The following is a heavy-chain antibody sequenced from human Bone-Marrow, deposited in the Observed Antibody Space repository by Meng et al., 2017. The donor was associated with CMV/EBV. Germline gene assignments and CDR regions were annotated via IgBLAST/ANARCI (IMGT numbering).Heavy chain of an antibody. CDR2: ISSSGSTI. CDR1: GFTFSSYE. J-gene: IGHJ4*02. Sequence: GESLKISCAASGFTFSSYEMNWVRQAPGKGLEWVSYISSSGSTIYYADSVKGRFTISRDNAENSLYLQMNSLTVEDTAVYYCASGGCSSTSCYFPYYFDYWGQGALVTVSS. V-gene: IGHV3-48*03. CDR3: ASGGCSSTSCYFPYYFDY. D-gene: IGHD2-2*01.